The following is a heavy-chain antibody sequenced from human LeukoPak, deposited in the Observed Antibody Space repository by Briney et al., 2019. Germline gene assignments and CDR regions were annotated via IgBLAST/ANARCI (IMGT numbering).Heavy chain of an antibody. CDR3: ARHLVALVY. J-gene: IGHJ4*02. Sequence: PSETLSLTCTVSGDSISSGSYYWNWIRQPAGKGLEWIGRIYASGNTNYNPSLKSRVTISIDTSRNQFSLKLSSVTAADTAVYYCARHLVALVYWGQGTLVTVSS. D-gene: IGHD5-12*01. CDR2: IYASGNT. V-gene: IGHV4-61*02. CDR1: GDSISSGSYY.